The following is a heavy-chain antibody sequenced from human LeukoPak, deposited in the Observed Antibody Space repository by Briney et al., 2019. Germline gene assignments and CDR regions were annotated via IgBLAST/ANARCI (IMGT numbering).Heavy chain of an antibody. D-gene: IGHD2-15*01. CDR1: GFTFSSYG. Sequence: GGSLRLSCAASGFTFSSYGMHWVRQAPGKGLEWVAFIRYDGSNKYYADSVRGRFTISRDNSKNTLYLQMNSLTAEDTAVYYCAKGDTFCSGGSCYGNWFDPWGQGTLVTVSS. V-gene: IGHV3-30*02. J-gene: IGHJ5*02. CDR3: AKGDTFCSGGSCYGNWFDP. CDR2: IRYDGSNK.